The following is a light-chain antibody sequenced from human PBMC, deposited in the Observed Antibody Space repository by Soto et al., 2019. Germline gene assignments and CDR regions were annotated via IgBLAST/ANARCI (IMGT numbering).Light chain of an antibody. CDR3: CSYLGRPRYV. V-gene: IGLV2-11*01. CDR1: SSDVGGYNY. CDR2: DVS. J-gene: IGLJ1*01. Sequence: QSALTQPRSVSGSPGQSVTISCTGTSSDVGGYNYVSWYQQHPGKAPKVMIYDVSERPSGVPDRFSGSKSGNTASLTISGLQAEDEADHYCCSYLGRPRYVLGTGTKLTVL.